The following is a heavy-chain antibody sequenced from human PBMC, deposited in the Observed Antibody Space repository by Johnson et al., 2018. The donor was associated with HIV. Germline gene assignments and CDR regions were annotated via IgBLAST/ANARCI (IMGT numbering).Heavy chain of an antibody. CDR2: ISSSGLPI. CDR1: GFTFSNSG. D-gene: IGHD1-26*01. V-gene: IGHV3-48*04. CDR3: ARGEWELNAGHAFDI. Sequence: VQLVESGGGVVQPGRSLRLSCVASGFTFSNSGMHWVRQAPGKGLEWVSYISSSGLPIYYADSVKGRFPISRDNAKNSLYLQMNSLRAEDTAFYYCARGEWELNAGHAFDIWGQGTMVTVSS. J-gene: IGHJ3*02.